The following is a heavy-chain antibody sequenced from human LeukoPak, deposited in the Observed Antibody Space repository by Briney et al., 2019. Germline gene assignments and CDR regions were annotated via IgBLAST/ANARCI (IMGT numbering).Heavy chain of an antibody. V-gene: IGHV4-59*01. J-gene: IGHJ6*03. D-gene: IGHD5-18*01. CDR3: ARTEESGYSYRYFGYYYYMDV. CDR1: GGSISSYY. CDR2: IYYSGST. Sequence: PSETLSLTCTVSGGSISSYYWSWIRQPPGKGLEWMGFIYYSGSTHYNPSLKSRVTISVDTSKNQFSLKLSSVTAADTAVYYCARTEESGYSYRYFGYYYYMDVWGKGTTVTVSS.